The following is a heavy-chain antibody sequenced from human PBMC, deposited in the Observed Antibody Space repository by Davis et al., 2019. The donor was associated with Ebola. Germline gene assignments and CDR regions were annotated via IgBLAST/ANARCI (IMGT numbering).Heavy chain of an antibody. D-gene: IGHD3-10*01. CDR2: ISAYNGNT. CDR1: GGTFSSYA. CDR3: ARAELLWFRSYGMDV. V-gene: IGHV1-18*01. Sequence: ASVKVSCKASGGTFSSYAISWVRQAPGQGLEWMGWISAYNGNTNYAQKLQGRVTMTTDTSTSTAYMELRSLRSDDTAVYYCARAELLWFRSYGMDVWGQGTTVTVSS. J-gene: IGHJ6*02.